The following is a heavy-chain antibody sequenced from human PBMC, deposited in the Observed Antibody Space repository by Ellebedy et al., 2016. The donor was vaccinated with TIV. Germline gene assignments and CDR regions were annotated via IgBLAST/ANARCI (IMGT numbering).Heavy chain of an antibody. CDR3: AKGEGGLCGDDCPSRVLGT. J-gene: IGHJ4*02. CDR2: ISWDGGST. D-gene: IGHD2-21*02. CDR1: GFTFDDYT. V-gene: IGHV3-43*01. Sequence: GESLKISXAASGFTFDDYTMHWVRQAPGKGLEWVSLISWDGGSTYYADSVKGRFTISRDNSKNSLYLQMNSLRAEETAVYYCAKGEGGLCGDDCPSRVLGTWGQGTLVTVSS.